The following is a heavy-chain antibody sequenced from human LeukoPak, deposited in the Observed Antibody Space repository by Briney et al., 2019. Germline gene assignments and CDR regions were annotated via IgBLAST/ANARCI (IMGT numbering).Heavy chain of an antibody. V-gene: IGHV3-43*01. CDR1: GFTFDDYT. CDR2: ISWDGGST. CDR3: AKSGYSGYDDYYFDY. Sequence: GGSLRLSCAASGFTFDDYTMHWVRQAPAKGLEWVSFISWDGGSTYYADSVKGRFTISRDNSKNSLYLQMNSLRTEDTALYYCAKSGYSGYDDYYFDYWGQGTLVTVSS. D-gene: IGHD5-12*01. J-gene: IGHJ4*02.